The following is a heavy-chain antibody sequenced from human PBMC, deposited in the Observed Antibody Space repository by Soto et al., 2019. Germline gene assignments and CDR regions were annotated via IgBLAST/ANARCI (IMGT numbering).Heavy chain of an antibody. Sequence: QVQLVESGGGVVQHGRSLRLSCAASGFTFNNYGIHWARQAPGKGLEWVAAISNDGSDKYYADSVKGRLTISRDNSKNTVFLQMSSLRAEDTAVYYCAKDQARAASHGIDWGQGTMVTVSS. V-gene: IGHV3-30*18. D-gene: IGHD6-13*01. CDR1: GFTFNNYG. CDR3: AKDQARAASHGID. J-gene: IGHJ3*01. CDR2: ISNDGSDK.